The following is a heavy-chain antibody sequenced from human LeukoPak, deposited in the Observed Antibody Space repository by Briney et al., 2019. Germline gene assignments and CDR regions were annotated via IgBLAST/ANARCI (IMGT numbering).Heavy chain of an antibody. V-gene: IGHV1-46*01. CDR1: GYTFTSYF. CDR2: INPSGGST. CDR3: ARGDHVRIYAESAFDI. D-gene: IGHD3-3*01. J-gene: IGHJ3*02. Sequence: ASVKVSCKSYGYTFTSYFMHWVRQAPGQGLEWMGIINPSGGSTNYAQKFQGRVTMTRDASTSTVYMELSRLRSEDTAVYYCARGDHVRIYAESAFDIWGQGTKVTVSS.